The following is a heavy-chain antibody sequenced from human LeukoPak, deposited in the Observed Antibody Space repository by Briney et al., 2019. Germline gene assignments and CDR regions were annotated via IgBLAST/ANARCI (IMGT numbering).Heavy chain of an antibody. CDR2: ISYDGSNK. CDR1: GFTFSSYG. J-gene: IGHJ5*02. Sequence: GGSLRLSCAASGFTFSSYGMHWVRQAPGKGLEWVAVISYDGSNKYYADSVKGRLTISRDNSKNTLYLQMNSLRAEDTAVYYCAKDRDYYDSSGYLISGFDPWGQGTLVTVSS. CDR3: AKDRDYYDSSGYLISGFDP. D-gene: IGHD3-22*01. V-gene: IGHV3-30*18.